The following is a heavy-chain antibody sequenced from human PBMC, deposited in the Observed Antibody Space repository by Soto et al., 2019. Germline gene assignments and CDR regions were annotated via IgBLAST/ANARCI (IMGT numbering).Heavy chain of an antibody. D-gene: IGHD3-10*01. Sequence: GSGPTLVNPTETLTLTCTVSGFSLSNARMGVSWIRQPPGKALEWLAHIFSNDEKSYSTSLKSRLTISKDTSKSQVVLTMTNMDPVDTATYYCARIRQIRDPTTHYYYYGMDVWGQGTTVTVSS. V-gene: IGHV2-26*01. J-gene: IGHJ6*02. CDR2: IFSNDEK. CDR3: ARIRQIRDPTTHYYYYGMDV. CDR1: GFSLSNARMG.